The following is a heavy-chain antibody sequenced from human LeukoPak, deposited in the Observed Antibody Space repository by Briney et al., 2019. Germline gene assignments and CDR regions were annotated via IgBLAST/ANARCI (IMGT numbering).Heavy chain of an antibody. D-gene: IGHD6-6*01. Sequence: PSETLSLTCTVSGGSIRSGTYYWGWIRQPPGKGLEWVGSVHYSGITYYNPSLESRVTISVDTSKNQFFLRLSSVTAADTAVYYCASLPSGNYFDLWGQGTLVTVSS. V-gene: IGHV4-39*07. CDR2: VHYSGIT. CDR1: GGSIRSGTYY. CDR3: ASLPSGNYFDL. J-gene: IGHJ4*02.